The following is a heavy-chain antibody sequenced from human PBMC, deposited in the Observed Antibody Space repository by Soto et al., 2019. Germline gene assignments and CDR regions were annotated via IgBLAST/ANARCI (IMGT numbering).Heavy chain of an antibody. D-gene: IGHD6-13*01. CDR1: GYSFTSYW. V-gene: IGHV5-10-1*01. CDR2: IEPSDSYT. J-gene: IGHJ6*02. CDR3: ARHGGIAAAGSALNYYYGMDV. Sequence: GESQRLSWKGAGYSFTSYWISWVRQMPGKGLEWMGRIEPSDSYTNYSPSFQGHVTISADKSISTAYLQWSSLKASDTAMYYCARHGGIAAAGSALNYYYGMDVWGQGTTVTVSS.